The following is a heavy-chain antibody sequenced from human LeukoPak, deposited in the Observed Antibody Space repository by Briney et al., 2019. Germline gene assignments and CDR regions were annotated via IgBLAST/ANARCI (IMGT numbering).Heavy chain of an antibody. D-gene: IGHD2-8*01. J-gene: IGHJ6*03. CDR3: AKDRCSNGVGCYYYYMDV. V-gene: IGHV3-7*01. CDR1: GFTFNNYW. CDR2: IKQDGSQK. Sequence: GGSLRLSCAASGFTFNNYWMSWVRQAPGKGLEWVANIKQDGSQKYYVDSVKGRFTISRDNAKNSLYLQINSLRAEDTAVYYCAKDRCSNGVGCYYYYMDVWGKGTTVTISS.